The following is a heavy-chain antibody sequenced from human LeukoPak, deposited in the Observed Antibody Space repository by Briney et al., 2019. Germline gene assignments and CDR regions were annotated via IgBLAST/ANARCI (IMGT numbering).Heavy chain of an antibody. CDR3: ARALGAFDI. CDR2: IYHSGST. V-gene: IGHV4-38-2*02. J-gene: IGHJ3*02. Sequence: SETLSLTCTVSGYSISSGYYWGWIRQPPGKGLEWIGSIYHSGSTYYNPSLKSRVTISVDTSKNQVSLKLNSVTAADTAVYYCARALGAFDIWGQGTMVTVSS. CDR1: GYSISSGYY.